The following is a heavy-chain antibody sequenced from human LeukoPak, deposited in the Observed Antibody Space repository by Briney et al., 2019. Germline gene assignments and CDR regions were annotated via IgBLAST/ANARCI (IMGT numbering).Heavy chain of an antibody. CDR2: INPGNGKT. CDR3: ARDGAARGSSLNWFDP. V-gene: IGHV1-3*01. Sequence: ASVKVSCKASGYTFTSYSLHWVRQAPGQRLEWMGWINPGNGKTKYPQTFQGRVTISRDTSASTAYMELRSLRSEDTAVYYCARDGAARGSSLNWFDPWGQGTLVTVSS. CDR1: GYTFTSYS. D-gene: IGHD6-6*01. J-gene: IGHJ5*02.